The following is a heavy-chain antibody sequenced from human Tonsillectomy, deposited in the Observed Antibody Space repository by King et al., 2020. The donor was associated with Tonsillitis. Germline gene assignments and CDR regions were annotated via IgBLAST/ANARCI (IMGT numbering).Heavy chain of an antibody. D-gene: IGHD6-19*01. CDR1: GYTFTSYY. V-gene: IGHV1-46*01. CDR2: INPSGGST. J-gene: IGHJ6*02. CDR3: ARNIAVVGNDPWYYYDGMDV. Sequence: VQLVESGAEVKKPGASVKVSCKASGYTFTSYYMHWVRQAPGQGLEWMGIINPSGGSTNYAQKFKGRATMTRDTSTSTVYMELSSLRSEDTAVYYCARNIAVVGNDPWYYYDGMDVWGQGTTLTVSS.